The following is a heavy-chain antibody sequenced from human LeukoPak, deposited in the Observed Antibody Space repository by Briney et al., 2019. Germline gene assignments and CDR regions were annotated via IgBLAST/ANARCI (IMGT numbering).Heavy chain of an antibody. Sequence: PAETRSLTVTVSGGSIRSYYWSGIPQPPGKGLKWIEHIHDSGSTSYNPSLKSRLTMSVDTSKNQLSLRLSSVTAADTAVYYCARHLNAGSYPLDHWGQGTLVTVSS. CDR1: GGSIRSYY. D-gene: IGHD1-26*01. CDR3: ARHLNAGSYPLDH. CDR2: IHDSGST. J-gene: IGHJ4*02. V-gene: IGHV4-59*08.